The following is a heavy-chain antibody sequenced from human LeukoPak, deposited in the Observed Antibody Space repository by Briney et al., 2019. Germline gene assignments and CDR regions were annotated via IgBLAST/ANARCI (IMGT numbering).Heavy chain of an antibody. D-gene: IGHD6-13*01. CDR3: GRDRAAAGTEGFDY. Sequence: GGSLRLSCAASGFTFSSYSMNWVRQAPGKGLEWVSSISSSSSYIYYAHTVKGRFTISRDNAKNTLYLQMNSLRAEDTAVYYCGRDRAAAGTEGFDYWGQGTLVTVSS. CDR1: GFTFSSYS. CDR2: ISSSSSYI. J-gene: IGHJ4*02. V-gene: IGHV3-21*01.